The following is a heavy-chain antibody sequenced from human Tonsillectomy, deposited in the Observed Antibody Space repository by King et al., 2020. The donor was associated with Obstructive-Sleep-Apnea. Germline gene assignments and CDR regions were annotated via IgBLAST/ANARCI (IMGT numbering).Heavy chain of an antibody. Sequence: QLQESGPGLVKPSETLSLTCTVSGGSISSYYWSWIRQPPGKGLEWIGYIYYSGSTNYNPSLKSRVTISVDTSKNQFSLKLSSVTAADTAVYYCARGKGGAYGGGFYDAFDIWGQGTMVTVSS. J-gene: IGHJ3*02. CDR3: ARGKGGAYGGGFYDAFDI. CDR1: GGSISSYY. CDR2: IYYSGST. D-gene: IGHD3-16*01. V-gene: IGHV4-59*01.